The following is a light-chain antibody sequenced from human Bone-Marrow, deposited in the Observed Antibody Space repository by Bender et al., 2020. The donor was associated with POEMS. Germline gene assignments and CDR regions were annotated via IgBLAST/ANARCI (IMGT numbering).Light chain of an antibody. CDR1: SSNIGTNP. CDR3: AAWDDSLNRWV. Sequence: QSVLTQPPSASGTPGQRVTISCSGSSSNIGTNPVNWYQQLPGTAPKLLIYINNHRPSGVPDRFSGSKSGTSASLAISSLQAEDAAAYYCAAWDDSLNRWVLGGGTKLTVL. J-gene: IGLJ3*02. CDR2: INN. V-gene: IGLV1-44*01.